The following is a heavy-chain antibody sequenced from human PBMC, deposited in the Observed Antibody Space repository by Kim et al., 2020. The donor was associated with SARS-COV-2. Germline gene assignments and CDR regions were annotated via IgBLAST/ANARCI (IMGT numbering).Heavy chain of an antibody. Sequence: ASVKVSCKASGYTFTGYYMHWVRQAPGQGLEWMGWINPNSGGANYAQKFQGRVTMTRDTSISTAYMELSRLRSDDTAVYYCARVVRRGYDLLGYWGQGTLVTVSS. J-gene: IGHJ4*02. D-gene: IGHD5-12*01. V-gene: IGHV1-2*02. CDR1: GYTFTGYY. CDR3: ARVVRRGYDLLGY. CDR2: INPNSGGA.